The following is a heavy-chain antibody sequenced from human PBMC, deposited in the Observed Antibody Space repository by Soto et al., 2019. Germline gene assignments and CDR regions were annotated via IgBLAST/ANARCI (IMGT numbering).Heavy chain of an antibody. Sequence: QVQLVQSGAAVKKPGASVKVSCKASGFSFTGYYIHWLRQAPGQGLEWMGWINAHSGGTEYAQKLQGRVTLTRDTSIATASLPLTSLTSDDTALYYCAKDLTRQLAYWLDPWGQGTQVTVSS. CDR1: GFSFTGYY. V-gene: IGHV1-2*02. CDR3: AKDLTRQLAYWLDP. CDR2: INAHSGGT. J-gene: IGHJ5*02. D-gene: IGHD6-6*01.